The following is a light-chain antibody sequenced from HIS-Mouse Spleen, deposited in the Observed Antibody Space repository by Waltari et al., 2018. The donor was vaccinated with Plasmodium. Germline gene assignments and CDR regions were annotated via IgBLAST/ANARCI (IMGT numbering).Light chain of an antibody. CDR1: QGISSA. Sequence: AIQLTQSPSSLSASVGDRVPITCRASQGISSALAWYQQKPGKAPKHRIYDASSLESGGPSRFCGSRAGTDFTLTISSLQPADFATYYCQQFNNYPSITFGQGTRLEIK. CDR3: QQFNNYPSIT. CDR2: DAS. V-gene: IGKV1D-13*01. J-gene: IGKJ5*01.